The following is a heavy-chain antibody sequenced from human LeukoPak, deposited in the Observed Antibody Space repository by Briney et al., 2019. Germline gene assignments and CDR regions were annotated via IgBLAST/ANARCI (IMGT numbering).Heavy chain of an antibody. V-gene: IGHV5-51*01. CDR3: ARQSDNSGYYPYYYMDV. CDR2: IYPADSDT. CDR1: GYSFSDFW. J-gene: IGHJ6*03. D-gene: IGHD3-22*01. Sequence: GESLKISCKTSGYSFSDFWIGWVRQRPGKGLEWMGIIYPADSDTRYSPSFQGQVTISADKSISTVYLHWSSLKASDTAMYYCARQSDNSGYYPYYYMDVWGKGTTVTVSS.